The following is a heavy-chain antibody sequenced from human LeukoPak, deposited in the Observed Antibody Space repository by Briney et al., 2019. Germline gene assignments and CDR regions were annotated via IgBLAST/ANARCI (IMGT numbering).Heavy chain of an antibody. D-gene: IGHD5-12*01. CDR3: AREHSGYIYYYYMDV. V-gene: IGHV3-30-3*01. CDR2: ISYDGSNK. Sequence: GGSLRLSCAASGFTFSSYAMHWVRQAPGKGLEWVAVISYDGSNKYYADSVKGRFTISRDNSKNTLYLQMNSLRAEDTAVYYCAREHSGYIYYYYMDVWGKGTTVTVSS. J-gene: IGHJ6*03. CDR1: GFTFSSYA.